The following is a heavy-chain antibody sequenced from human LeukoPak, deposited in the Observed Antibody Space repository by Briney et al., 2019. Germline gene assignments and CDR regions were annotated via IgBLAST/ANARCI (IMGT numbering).Heavy chain of an antibody. CDR2: ISGSGGST. J-gene: IGHJ4*02. CDR1: GFTFRTFA. CDR3: AKDSGIAAAGTFDY. V-gene: IGHV3-23*01. D-gene: IGHD6-13*01. Sequence: GGSLRLSCAASGFTFRTFAMSWVRQAPGKGLEWVSAISGSGGSTYYADSVKGRFTISRVNSKNTLYLQMNSLRAEDTAVYYCAKDSGIAAAGTFDYWGQGTLVTVSS.